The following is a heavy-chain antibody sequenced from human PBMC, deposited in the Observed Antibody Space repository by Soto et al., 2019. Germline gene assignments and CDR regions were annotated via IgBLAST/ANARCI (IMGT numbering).Heavy chain of an antibody. J-gene: IGHJ6*02. D-gene: IGHD1-1*01. CDR1: GYTFTGYY. V-gene: IGHV1-2*02. Sequence: GASVKVSCKASGYTFTGYYMHWVRQAPGQGLEWMGWINPNSGDTNSAQKFQGRVTMTRDTSLSTAYMELSNLRSDGTAVYYCARTGTILYYYYGMDVWGQGTSVTVSS. CDR3: ARTGTILYYYYGMDV. CDR2: INPNSGDT.